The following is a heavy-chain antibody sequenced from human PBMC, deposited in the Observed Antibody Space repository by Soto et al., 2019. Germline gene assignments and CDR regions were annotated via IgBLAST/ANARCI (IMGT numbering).Heavy chain of an antibody. CDR1: GYSFTRYG. V-gene: IGHV1-18*01. Sequence: QVQLVQSRAEVKNPGASVKVSCKASGYSFTRYGIAWARQAPGQGLEWMGWINTYNGNTNYAQNHQGRVTLXTXTXXSTAYMELTSLRSNDTAIYYCAMVDVYVTPSPQDVWGQGTTVIVSS. CDR2: INTYNGNT. J-gene: IGHJ6*02. CDR3: AMVDVYVTPSPQDV. D-gene: IGHD3-16*01.